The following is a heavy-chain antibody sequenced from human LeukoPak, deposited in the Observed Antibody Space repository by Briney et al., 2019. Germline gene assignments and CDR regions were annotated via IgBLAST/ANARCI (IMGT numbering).Heavy chain of an antibody. V-gene: IGHV4-4*07. CDR3: ARDGLYSYGYSYFDY. D-gene: IGHD5-18*01. CDR2: VHASGNS. J-gene: IGHJ4*02. Sequence: PSETLSLTCTVSSGSITSYHWSWIRQSAGKGLEWIGRVHASGNSNYNLSLKSRVTMSVDTSKNQFSLKLTSVTAADTAVYSCARDGLYSYGYSYFDYWGQGTLVTVSA. CDR1: SGSITSYH.